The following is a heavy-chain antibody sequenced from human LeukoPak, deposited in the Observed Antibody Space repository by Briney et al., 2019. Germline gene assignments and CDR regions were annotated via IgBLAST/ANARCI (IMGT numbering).Heavy chain of an antibody. J-gene: IGHJ4*02. CDR2: ISDSGDNT. CDR3: AQKGGADY. V-gene: IGHV3-23*01. Sequence: GGSLRLSCAASGFTFNGYAMNWVRQAPGKGLEWVSAISDSGDNTYYADSVRGRFTISRDNSMNTLYLQMNTLRAEDTAVYYCAQKGGADYWGQGTLVTVSS. D-gene: IGHD2-15*01. CDR1: GFTFNGYA.